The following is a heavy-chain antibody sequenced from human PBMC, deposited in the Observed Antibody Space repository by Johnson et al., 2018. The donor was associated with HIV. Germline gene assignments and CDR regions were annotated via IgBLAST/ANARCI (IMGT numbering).Heavy chain of an antibody. J-gene: IGHJ3*02. Sequence: QVQLVESGGGVVQPGGSLRLSCAASGFTFRSYWMSWVRQAPGKGLEWVAVISYDGNNKYYTDSVKGRFTISRDNSKNTLHLQMNSLRAEDTAVYYCAKCIWGSSLIDAFDIWGQGTMVTVSS. V-gene: IGHV3-30*18. D-gene: IGHD6-13*01. CDR2: ISYDGNNK. CDR3: AKCIWGSSLIDAFDI. CDR1: GFTFRSYW.